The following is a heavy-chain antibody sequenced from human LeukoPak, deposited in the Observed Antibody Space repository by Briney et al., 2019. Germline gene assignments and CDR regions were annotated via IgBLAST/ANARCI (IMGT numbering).Heavy chain of an antibody. D-gene: IGHD2-2*02. CDR3: ARLALRNQLLYFHYYGMDV. CDR1: SESFRGYY. CDR2: INHSGST. Sequence: SETLSLTCAVYSESFRGYYWSWLRQPPGKGLEWIGEINHSGSTNYNPSLKSRVTISVDTSKNQFSLKLSSVTAADTAVYYCARLALRNQLLYFHYYGMDVWGQGTTVTVSS. V-gene: IGHV4-34*01. J-gene: IGHJ6*02.